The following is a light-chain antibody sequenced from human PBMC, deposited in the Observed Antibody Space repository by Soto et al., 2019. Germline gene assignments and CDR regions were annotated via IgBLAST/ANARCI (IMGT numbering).Light chain of an antibody. J-gene: IGLJ1*01. Sequence: QSALTQPASVSGSPGQSITISCTGTSSDVGGYNYVSWYQQYPGKAPKLMIYEVSNRPSGVSNRFSGSKSGNTASLTISGLRAEDEADYYCSSYTSSSTQVFGTGTKLTVL. CDR2: EVS. CDR3: SSYTSSSTQV. CDR1: SSDVGGYNY. V-gene: IGLV2-14*01.